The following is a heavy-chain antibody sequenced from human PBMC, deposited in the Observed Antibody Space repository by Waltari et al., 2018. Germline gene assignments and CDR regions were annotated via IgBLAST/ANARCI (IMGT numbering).Heavy chain of an antibody. CDR1: GFPFGAYD. Sequence: EVQLVESGGGLIRPGGSLRLACAAPGFPFGAYDMHWVRQAPGKGLEWASGITSTGVPYSAESVTGRFTISRENAEDSLSLHMNSLRAGDTAVYFCARVVAYKYGSGLYYDYFGQGTLVTVSS. CDR2: ITSTGVP. J-gene: IGHJ4*02. D-gene: IGHD3-10*01. V-gene: IGHV3-13*05. CDR3: ARVVAYKYGSGLYYDY.